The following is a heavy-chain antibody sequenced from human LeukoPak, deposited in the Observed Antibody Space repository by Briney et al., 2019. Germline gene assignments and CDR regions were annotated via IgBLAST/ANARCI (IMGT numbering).Heavy chain of an antibody. Sequence: PGGTLRLSCAASGFTFSRFGMSWVRQAPGKGLEWASAISGSGGRIYYADSVKGRFTISRDNSKNTLYLQMSSLRAEDTAVYYCATAPYYFDYWGQGTLVTVSS. CDR1: GFTFSRFG. CDR2: ISGSGGRI. V-gene: IGHV3-23*01. D-gene: IGHD2-15*01. J-gene: IGHJ4*02. CDR3: ATAPYYFDY.